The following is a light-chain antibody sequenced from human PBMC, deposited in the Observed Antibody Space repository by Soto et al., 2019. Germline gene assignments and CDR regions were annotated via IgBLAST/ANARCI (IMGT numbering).Light chain of an antibody. CDR1: QSVGNNY. Sequence: EIVLTQSPGTLSLSPGERATLSCRASQSVGNNYLAWFQQRPGQPPRLLLYHASIRATDIPDRFSGSGSGADFALSISRLEPEDFAVYYCHQYAFAPLTFGGGPKVEIK. CDR3: HQYAFAPLT. J-gene: IGKJ4*01. V-gene: IGKV3-20*01. CDR2: HAS.